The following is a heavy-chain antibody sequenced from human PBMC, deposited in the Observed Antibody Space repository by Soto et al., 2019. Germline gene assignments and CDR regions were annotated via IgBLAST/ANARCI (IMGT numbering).Heavy chain of an antibody. CDR3: ASSVGYSSSSMFPMDFDY. D-gene: IGHD6-6*01. J-gene: IGHJ4*02. V-gene: IGHV4-31*03. CDR2: IYYSGST. CDR1: GGSISSGGYY. Sequence: SETLSLTCTVSGGSISSGGYYWSWIRQHPGKGLEWIGYIYYSGSTYYNPSLKSRVTISVDTSKNQFSLKLSSVTAADTAVYYCASSVGYSSSSMFPMDFDYWGQGTLVTVSS.